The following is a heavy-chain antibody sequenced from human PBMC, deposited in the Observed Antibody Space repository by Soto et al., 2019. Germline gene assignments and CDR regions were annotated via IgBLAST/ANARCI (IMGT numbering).Heavy chain of an antibody. J-gene: IGHJ3*02. CDR1: GFTFSSYA. D-gene: IGHD3-22*01. Sequence: GGSLRLSCAASGFTFSSYAMHWVRQAPGKGLEWVAVISYDGSNKYYADSVKGRFTISRDNSKNTLYLQMNSLRAEDTAVYYCARGGSRYDSSGYFYDAFDIWGQGTMVTVSS. CDR3: ARGGSRYDSSGYFYDAFDI. V-gene: IGHV3-30*04. CDR2: ISYDGSNK.